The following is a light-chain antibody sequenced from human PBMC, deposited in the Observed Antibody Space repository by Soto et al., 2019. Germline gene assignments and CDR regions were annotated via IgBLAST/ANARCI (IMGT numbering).Light chain of an antibody. CDR2: AAY. V-gene: IGKV1-39*01. Sequence: DIQMTQSPSSLSASVGDRVTITCRASQSISSYLNWYQQKPGKAHKLLIYAAYSLQSGVQSRFSGSGSGTDFTLTIRSLQPEDFATYYCKQLHDYPITFGQGTRLEIK. J-gene: IGKJ5*01. CDR3: KQLHDYPIT. CDR1: QSISSY.